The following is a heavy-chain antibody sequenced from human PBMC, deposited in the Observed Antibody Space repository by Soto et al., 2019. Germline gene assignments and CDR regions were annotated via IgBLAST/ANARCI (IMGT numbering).Heavy chain of an antibody. CDR2: ISGSGGST. V-gene: IGHV3-23*01. Sequence: EVQLLESGGGLVQPGGSLRLSCAASGFTFSSYAMSWVRQAPGKGLEWVSAISGSGGSTYYADSVKGRSTISRDNSKNTLYLRMNSLRAEDTAIYYCAKERKVRVVFDAFDIWGQGTMVTVSS. CDR3: AKERKVRVVFDAFDI. J-gene: IGHJ3*02. CDR1: GFTFSSYA. D-gene: IGHD3-10*01.